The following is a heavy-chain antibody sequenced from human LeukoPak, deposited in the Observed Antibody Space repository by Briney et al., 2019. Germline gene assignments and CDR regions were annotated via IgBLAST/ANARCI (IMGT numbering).Heavy chain of an antibody. D-gene: IGHD3-3*01. Sequence: ASAKVSCKASGYTFTGYYMHWVRQAPGQGLEWMGWINPNSGGTNYAQKFQGRVTMTRDTSISTAYMELSRLRSDDTAVYYCARDREWLSKPPNWFDPWGQGTLVTVSS. CDR3: ARDREWLSKPPNWFDP. CDR2: INPNSGGT. CDR1: GYTFTGYY. J-gene: IGHJ5*02. V-gene: IGHV1-2*02.